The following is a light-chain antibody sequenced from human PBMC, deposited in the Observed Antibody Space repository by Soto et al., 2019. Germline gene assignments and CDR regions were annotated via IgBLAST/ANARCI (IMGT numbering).Light chain of an antibody. Sequence: QSVLTQPPSASGTPGQRVTISCSGSSSNIGSNTVNWYQQRPGTAPKLLIYSNNQRPSGVPDRFSGSKSGTSASLSISGLQSEDEADYYCAEWYDSLNGWVFGGGTKLTV. CDR3: AEWYDSLNGWV. V-gene: IGLV1-44*01. J-gene: IGLJ3*02. CDR1: SSNIGSNT. CDR2: SNN.